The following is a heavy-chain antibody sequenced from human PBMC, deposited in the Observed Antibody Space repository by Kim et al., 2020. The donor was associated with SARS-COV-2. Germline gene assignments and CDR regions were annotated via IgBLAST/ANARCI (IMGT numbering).Heavy chain of an antibody. V-gene: IGHV4-59*11. Sequence: SETLSLTCTVSGGSISSHYWSWIRQPPGKGLEWIGYIYYSGSTNYNPSLKSRVTISVDTSKNQFSLKLSSVTAADTAVYSCARGRSGWSNWFDPWGQGTL. D-gene: IGHD6-19*01. CDR1: GGSISSHY. CDR3: ARGRSGWSNWFDP. CDR2: IYYSGST. J-gene: IGHJ5*02.